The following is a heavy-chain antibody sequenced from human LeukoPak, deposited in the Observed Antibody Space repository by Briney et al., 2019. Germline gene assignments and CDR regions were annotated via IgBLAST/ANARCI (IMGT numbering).Heavy chain of an antibody. Sequence: SETLSLTCTVSGGSISSYYWSWIRQPPGKGLEWIGYIYYSGSTNYNPSLKSRVTISVDTSKNQFSLKLSSVTAADTAVYYCARGPPYYDILTGLPYYYYYYYMDVWGKGTTVTVSS. CDR3: ARGPPYYDILTGLPYYYYYYYMDV. CDR2: IYYSGST. CDR1: GGSISSYY. D-gene: IGHD3-9*01. J-gene: IGHJ6*03. V-gene: IGHV4-59*12.